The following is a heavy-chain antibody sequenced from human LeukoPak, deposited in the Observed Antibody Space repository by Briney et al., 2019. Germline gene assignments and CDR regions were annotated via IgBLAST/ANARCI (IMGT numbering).Heavy chain of an antibody. CDR2: ISSSGSTI. Sequence: GGSLRLSCAASGFTFSSYEMNWVRQAPGKGMEWVSYISSSGSTIYYADSVKGRFTVSRDNAKNSLYLQMNSLRAEDTAVYYCAREVGQQLVPYYFDYWGQGTLVTVSS. CDR1: GFTFSSYE. D-gene: IGHD6-13*01. J-gene: IGHJ4*02. V-gene: IGHV3-48*03. CDR3: AREVGQQLVPYYFDY.